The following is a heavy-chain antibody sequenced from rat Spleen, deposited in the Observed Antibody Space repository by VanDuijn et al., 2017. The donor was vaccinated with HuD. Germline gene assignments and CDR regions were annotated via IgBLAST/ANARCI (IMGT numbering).Heavy chain of an antibody. V-gene: IGHV5-29*01. CDR3: ARIHPGPPGDA. Sequence: EVQLVESDGGLVQPGRSLKLSCAASGFTFSDYYMAWVRQAPTKGLEWVATISYDGSSTYYRDSVKGRFTISRDNAKSTLYLQMDSLRSEDTATYYCARIHPGPPGDAWGQGASVTVSS. CDR1: GFTFSDYY. D-gene: IGHD1-4*01. J-gene: IGHJ4*01. CDR2: ISYDGSST.